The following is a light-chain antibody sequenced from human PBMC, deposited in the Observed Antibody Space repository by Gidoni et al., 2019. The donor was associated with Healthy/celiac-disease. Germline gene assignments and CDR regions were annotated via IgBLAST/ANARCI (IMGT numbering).Light chain of an antibody. CDR1: QSVSSN. Sequence: EIVMTQSPATLSVSPGERATLSCRASQSVSSNLAWYQQNPGQAPRLLIYGASTRATGIPARFSGCGSGTEFTLTISSLQSEDFAVYYCQQYNNWPPYTFGQGTKLEIK. J-gene: IGKJ2*01. CDR3: QQYNNWPPYT. CDR2: GAS. V-gene: IGKV3-15*01.